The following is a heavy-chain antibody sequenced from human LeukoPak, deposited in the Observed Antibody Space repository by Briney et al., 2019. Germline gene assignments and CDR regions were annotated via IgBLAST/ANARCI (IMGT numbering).Heavy chain of an antibody. Sequence: GGSLRLSCAASGFTFSSYAMSWVRQAPGKGLEWVSAISGSGGSTYYADSVKGRFTISRDNSKNTLYLQMNSLRAEDTAVYYCAKDQRRFGELLYHYYYYYGMDVWGQGTTVTVSS. V-gene: IGHV3-23*01. CDR2: ISGSGGST. CDR1: GFTFSSYA. J-gene: IGHJ6*02. CDR3: AKDQRRFGELLYHYYYYYGMDV. D-gene: IGHD3-10*01.